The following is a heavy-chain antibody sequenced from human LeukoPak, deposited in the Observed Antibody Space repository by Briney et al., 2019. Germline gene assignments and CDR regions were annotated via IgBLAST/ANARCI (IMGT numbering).Heavy chain of an antibody. Sequence: GASVKVSCKVSGYTLTELSMHWVRRAPGKGLEWMGGFDPEDGETIYAQKFQGRVTMTEDTSTDTAYMELSSLRSEDTAVYYCATDRMVRGVMTYFDYWGQGTLVTVSS. CDR3: ATDRMVRGVMTYFDY. V-gene: IGHV1-24*01. D-gene: IGHD3-10*01. J-gene: IGHJ4*02. CDR2: FDPEDGET. CDR1: GYTLTELS.